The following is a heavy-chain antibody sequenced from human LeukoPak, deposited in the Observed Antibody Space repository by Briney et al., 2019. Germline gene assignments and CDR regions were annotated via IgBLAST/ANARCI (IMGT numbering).Heavy chain of an antibody. D-gene: IGHD3-10*01. J-gene: IGHJ4*02. V-gene: IGHV1-69*01. Sequence: GSSVKVSCKASGGTFSSYAISWVRQAPGQGLEWMGGIIPILGTANYAQKFQGRVTITADESTSTAYMELSSLRSEDTAVYYCARLVRGVIPFDYWGQGTLVTVSS. CDR1: GGTFSSYA. CDR2: IIPILGTA. CDR3: ARLVRGVIPFDY.